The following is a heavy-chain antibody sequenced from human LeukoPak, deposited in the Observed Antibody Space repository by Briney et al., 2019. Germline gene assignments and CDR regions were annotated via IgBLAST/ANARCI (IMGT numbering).Heavy chain of an antibody. Sequence: GESLKISCKGSGYNFTKYWIGWVRQMPGKSLEWIGVVYPGDSDTKYSPSFQGQVTISVDKSIRTAYLQWSSLKASDIAMYYCARHSSGWSNDAFDIWGQGTMVTVSS. CDR3: ARHSSGWSNDAFDI. V-gene: IGHV5-51*01. CDR2: VYPGDSDT. CDR1: GYNFTKYW. J-gene: IGHJ3*02. D-gene: IGHD6-19*01.